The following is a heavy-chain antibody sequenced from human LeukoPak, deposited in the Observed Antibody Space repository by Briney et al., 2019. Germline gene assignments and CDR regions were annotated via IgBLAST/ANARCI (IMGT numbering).Heavy chain of an antibody. CDR1: GYSISSGYY. Sequence: SETLSLTCSVSGYSISSGYYWGCIRQPPGKGLEWIASVYHSGSTLYNPSLKSRVNISVDTSKNQFSLKLSSVTAADTAVYYCARDHPVDVWGKGTTVTVSS. V-gene: IGHV4-38-2*02. J-gene: IGHJ6*04. CDR2: VYHSGST. CDR3: ARDHPVDV.